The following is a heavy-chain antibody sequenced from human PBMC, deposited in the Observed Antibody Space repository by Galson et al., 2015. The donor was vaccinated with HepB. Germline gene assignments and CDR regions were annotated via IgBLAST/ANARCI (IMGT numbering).Heavy chain of an antibody. CDR3: AKLDSSGCS. CDR1: GFTFSNYA. J-gene: IGHJ4*02. Sequence: SLRLSCAASGFTFSNYAMHWVRQAPGKGLEWVAVISYDGSYEYHADSVKGRFTISRDNSKNTLYLQMSSLRVEDTALYYCAKLDSSGCSWGQGTLVTVSS. V-gene: IGHV3-30*04. CDR2: ISYDGSYE. D-gene: IGHD3-22*01.